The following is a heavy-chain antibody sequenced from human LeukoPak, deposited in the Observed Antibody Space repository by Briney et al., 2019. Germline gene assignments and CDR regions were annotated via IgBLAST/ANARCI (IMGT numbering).Heavy chain of an antibody. V-gene: IGHV1-18*01. CDR1: GYTFTSYG. D-gene: IGHD3-9*01. CDR3: ARDATSTYYDILTGYPTFDAFDI. J-gene: IGHJ3*02. Sequence: GASVKVSCKASGYTFTSYGISWVRQAPGQGLEWMGWISAYNGNTNYAQKLQGRVTMTTDTSTSTAYMELRSLRSDDTAVYYCARDATSTYYDILTGYPTFDAFDIWGQGTMVTVSS. CDR2: ISAYNGNT.